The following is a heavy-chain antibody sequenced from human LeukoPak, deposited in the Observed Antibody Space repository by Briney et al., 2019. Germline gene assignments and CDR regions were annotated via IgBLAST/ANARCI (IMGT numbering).Heavy chain of an antibody. D-gene: IGHD3-3*01. CDR1: GGSFIGFH. CDR3: ARGPYDFWSGYKNWFDP. J-gene: IGHJ5*02. CDR2: IYHSGST. Sequence: PSETLSLTCAVYGGSFIGFHWNWIRQAPGKGLEWIGSIYHSGSTYYNPSLKSRVTISVDTSKNQFSLKLSSVTAADTAVYYCARGPYDFWSGYKNWFDPWGQGTLVTVSS. V-gene: IGHV4-34*01.